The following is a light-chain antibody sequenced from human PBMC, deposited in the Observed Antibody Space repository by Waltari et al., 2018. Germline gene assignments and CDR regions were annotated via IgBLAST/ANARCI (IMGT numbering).Light chain of an antibody. CDR3: CSYAGSNTFPYV. Sequence: HSATTQPASVSGSPGQSNTTSCTGTSSDVATYYLVPWYQQYPGKDPQLMIYDISKRPSGVSNRFSGSKSGNTAALTISRLQAEDEADYYCCSYAGSNTFPYVFGSGTKVTVL. CDR2: DIS. V-gene: IGLV2-23*02. CDR1: SSDVATYYL. J-gene: IGLJ1*01.